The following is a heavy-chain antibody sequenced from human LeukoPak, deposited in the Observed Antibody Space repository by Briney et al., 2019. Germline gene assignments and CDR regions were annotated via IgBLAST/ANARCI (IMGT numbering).Heavy chain of an antibody. CDR2: IYYSGST. J-gene: IGHJ4*02. V-gene: IGHV4-38-2*02. CDR1: GYSISSGYY. D-gene: IGHD2-2*02. CDR3: ARERGYCSSTSCYTRYYFDY. Sequence: SETLSLTCAVSGYSISSGYYWGWIRQPPGKGLEWIGYIYYSGSTYYNPSLKSRVTISVDTSKNQFSLKLSSVTAADTAVYYCARERGYCSSTSCYTRYYFDYWGQGTLVTVSS.